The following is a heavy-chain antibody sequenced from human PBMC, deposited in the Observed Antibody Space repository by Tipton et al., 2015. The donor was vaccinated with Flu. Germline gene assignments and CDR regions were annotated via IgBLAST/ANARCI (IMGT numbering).Heavy chain of an antibody. CDR3: ARDTVFWSGPYGMGV. Sequence: LRLSCTVSGVSIRSSSYYWGWLRPPPGQGLVWIGRVYYSGSTYYNPSLKSRVTISLDTSKNHFSLKLTSVTAADTAVYYWARDTVFWSGPYGMGVWGQGTTVTVSS. CDR2: VYYSGST. V-gene: IGHV4-39*02. CDR1: GVSIRSSSYY. J-gene: IGHJ6*02. D-gene: IGHD3-3*01.